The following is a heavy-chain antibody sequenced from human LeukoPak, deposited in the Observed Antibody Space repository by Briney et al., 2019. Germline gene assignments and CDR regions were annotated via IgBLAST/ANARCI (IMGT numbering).Heavy chain of an antibody. CDR2: ISAYNGNT. D-gene: IGHD3-9*01. V-gene: IGHV1-18*01. CDR1: GYTFTSYG. CDR3: ARDGTCYDILTGYYPTPDFDY. J-gene: IGHJ4*02. Sequence: GASVKVSCKASGYTFTSYGVSWVRQAPGQGLEWMGWISAYNGNTNYAQKLQGRVTMTTDTSTSTAYMELRSLRSDDTAVYYCARDGTCYDILTGYYPTPDFDYWGQGTLVTVSS.